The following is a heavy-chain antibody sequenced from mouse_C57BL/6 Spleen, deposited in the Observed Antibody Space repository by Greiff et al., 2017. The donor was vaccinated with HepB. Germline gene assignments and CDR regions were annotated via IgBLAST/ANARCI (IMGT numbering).Heavy chain of an antibody. Sequence: EVKLVESGGGLVKPGGSLKLSCAASGFTFSSYATSWVRQTPEKRLEWVATISDGGSYTYYPDNVKGRFTISRDNAKNNLYLQMSHLKSEDTAMYYCARDRAGTFFDYWGQGTTLTVSS. CDR3: ARDRAGTFFDY. CDR1: GFTFSSYA. V-gene: IGHV5-4*01. J-gene: IGHJ2*01. D-gene: IGHD3-1*01. CDR2: ISDGGSYT.